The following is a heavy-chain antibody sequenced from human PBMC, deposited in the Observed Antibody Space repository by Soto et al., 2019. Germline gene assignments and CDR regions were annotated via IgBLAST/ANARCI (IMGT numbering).Heavy chain of an antibody. CDR2: ISAYNGNT. Sequence: ASVKVSCKASGYAFTSYGISWVRQAPGQGLEWMGWISAYNGNTNYAQKLQGRVTMTTDTSTSTAYMELRSLRSDDTAVYYCARGDFWSGYSPGGMDVWGQGTTVTVSS. V-gene: IGHV1-18*01. J-gene: IGHJ6*02. CDR1: GYAFTSYG. CDR3: ARGDFWSGYSPGGMDV. D-gene: IGHD3-3*01.